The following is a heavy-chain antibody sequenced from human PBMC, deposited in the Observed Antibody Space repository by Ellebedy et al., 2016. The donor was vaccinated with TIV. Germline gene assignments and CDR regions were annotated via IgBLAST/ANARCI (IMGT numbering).Heavy chain of an antibody. D-gene: IGHD3-3*01. CDR1: CDSINGYY. V-gene: IGHV4-59*08. CDR2: ISYIGTT. CDR3: ARQGTYDFDLDY. J-gene: IGHJ4*02. Sequence: MPSETLSLTCTVSCDSINGYYWRWIRQPPGKGLEYIGYISYIGTTNYNPSLKSRVTISVDTSKNQVSLTLRSLTAADTAVYFCARQGTYDFDLDYWGQGILVTVSS.